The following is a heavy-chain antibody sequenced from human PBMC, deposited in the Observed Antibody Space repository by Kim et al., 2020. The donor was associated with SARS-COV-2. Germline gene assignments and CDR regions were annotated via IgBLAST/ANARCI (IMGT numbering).Heavy chain of an antibody. J-gene: IGHJ6*02. V-gene: IGHV3-7*01. CDR2: IKTDGSAQ. CDR1: GFTFSTHW. CDR3: GRDMDV. Sequence: GGSLRLSCAASGFTFSTHWMNWIRQAPGKGLEWVANIKTDGSAQYYVDSVKGRFTISRDNAKNSLYLQMNSRRADDTAVYYCGRDMDVWGQGTTVTVSS.